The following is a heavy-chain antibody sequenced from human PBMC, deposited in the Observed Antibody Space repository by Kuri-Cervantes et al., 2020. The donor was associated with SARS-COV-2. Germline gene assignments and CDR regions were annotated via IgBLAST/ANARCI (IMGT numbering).Heavy chain of an antibody. J-gene: IGHJ6*03. CDR2: ISYDGSNK. V-gene: IGHV3-30*04. Sequence: GESLKISCAASGFTFSSYAMHWVRQAPGKGLEWVAVISYDGSNKYYADSVKGRFTISRDNSKNTLYLQMNSLRAEDTAVYYCATSHCSGGSCYPYYYYYYMDVWGKGTRSPSP. CDR3: ATSHCSGGSCYPYYYYYYMDV. D-gene: IGHD2-15*01. CDR1: GFTFSSYA.